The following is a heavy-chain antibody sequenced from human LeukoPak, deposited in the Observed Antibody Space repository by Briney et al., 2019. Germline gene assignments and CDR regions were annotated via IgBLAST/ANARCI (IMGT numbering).Heavy chain of an antibody. Sequence: SVKVSCKASGGTFSSYAISWVRQAPGQGLEWVGRIIPILGIANYAQKFQGRVTITADKSTSTAYMELSSLRSGDTAVYYCARGCSGGRCYEYGYWGQGTLVTVSS. CDR2: IIPILGIA. CDR1: GGTFSSYA. V-gene: IGHV1-69*04. D-gene: IGHD2-15*01. J-gene: IGHJ4*02. CDR3: ARGCSGGRCYEYGY.